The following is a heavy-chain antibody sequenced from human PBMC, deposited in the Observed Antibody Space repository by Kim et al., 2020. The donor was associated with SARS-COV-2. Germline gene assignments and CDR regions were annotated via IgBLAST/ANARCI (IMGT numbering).Heavy chain of an antibody. V-gene: IGHV4-31*03. D-gene: IGHD3-3*01. J-gene: IGHJ4*02. CDR2: IYHNGDT. Sequence: SETLSLTCSVSGGSITSSNYYWSWIRQHPGKGLEWIGYIYHNGDTYYNPSLKSRPTMSMDTSKNQFSLRLSSVTAADSAVYYCARAVVLRFLEWSPLDYWGQGILVTVSS. CDR1: GGSITSSNYY. CDR3: ARAVVLRFLEWSPLDY.